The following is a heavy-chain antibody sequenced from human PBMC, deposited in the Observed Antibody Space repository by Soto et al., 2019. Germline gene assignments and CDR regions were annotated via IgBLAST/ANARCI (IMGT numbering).Heavy chain of an antibody. D-gene: IGHD3-16*01. J-gene: IGHJ4*02. CDR3: ARIRNRGDIDY. V-gene: IGHV2-26*01. Sequence: QVTLKESGPVLVKPTEPLTLTCTVSGFSLSNARMGVSWIRQPPGKALEWLAHIFSNDEKSYSTSLKSRLTISKDTSKSQVVLTMTNMDPVDTATYYCARIRNRGDIDYWGQGTLVTVSS. CDR1: GFSLSNARMG. CDR2: IFSNDEK.